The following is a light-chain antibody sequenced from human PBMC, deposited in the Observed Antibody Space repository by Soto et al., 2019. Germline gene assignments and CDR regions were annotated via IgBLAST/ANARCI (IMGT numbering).Light chain of an antibody. CDR3: QQLXXXXLT. V-gene: IGKV1-9*01. Sequence: IQLTQSPSSLSASVGDRVTITCRASQGISSYLAWYQQKPGKAPKLLIYAASTLQSGVPSRFSGSGSGTDFTLTIXXXXXXXFATYYCQQLXXXXLTFGG. CDR2: AAS. CDR1: QGISSY. J-gene: IGKJ4*01.